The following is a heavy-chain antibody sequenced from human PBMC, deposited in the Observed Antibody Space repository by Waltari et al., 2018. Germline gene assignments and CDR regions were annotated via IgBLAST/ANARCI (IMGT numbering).Heavy chain of an antibody. CDR3: ARGTAYYRPADVFEF. D-gene: IGHD3-10*01. Sequence: QVHLHESGPGLVRPSETLSLTCGVSGGPINNYYWNWIRQTPGQGLEWIGYVHYGGGTDYNPSRKGRVTMSLDTSRNQFSLRLQSVTAADTAVYYCARGTAYYRPADVFEFWGQGTTVIVSS. V-gene: IGHV4-59*01. CDR2: VHYGGGT. CDR1: GGPINNYY. J-gene: IGHJ3*01.